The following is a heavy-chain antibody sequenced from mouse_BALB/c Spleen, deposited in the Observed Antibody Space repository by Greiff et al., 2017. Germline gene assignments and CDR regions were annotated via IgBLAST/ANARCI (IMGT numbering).Heavy chain of an antibody. Sequence: QVQLKESGAELVRPGTSVKVSCKASGYAFTNYLIEWVKQRPGQGLEWIGVINPGSGGTNYNEKFKGKATLTADKSSSTAYMQLSSLTSDDSAVYFWARHYDYDLAWFAYWGQGTLVTVSA. CDR2: INPGSGGT. CDR3: ARHYDYDLAWFAY. J-gene: IGHJ3*01. D-gene: IGHD2-4*01. V-gene: IGHV1-54*01. CDR1: GYAFTNYL.